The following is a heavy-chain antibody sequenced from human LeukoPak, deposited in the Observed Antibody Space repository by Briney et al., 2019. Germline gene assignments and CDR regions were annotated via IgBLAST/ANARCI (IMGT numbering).Heavy chain of an antibody. J-gene: IGHJ4*02. Sequence: SQTLSLTCAISGDSVSSDSSAWNWFRQSPSRGLEWLGRTYYRSTWYYDYAVSVKSRITINPDTSRNQFSLHLNSATPEDTAVYYCARGGHFEYWGQGTLVTVSS. CDR3: ARGGHFEY. V-gene: IGHV6-1*01. CDR2: TYYRSTWYY. D-gene: IGHD6-25*01. CDR1: GDSVSSDSSA.